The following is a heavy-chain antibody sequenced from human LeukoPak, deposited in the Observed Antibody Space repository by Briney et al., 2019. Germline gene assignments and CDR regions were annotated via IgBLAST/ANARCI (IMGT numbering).Heavy chain of an antibody. CDR1: GGTFSTYA. CDR2: IIPIFGTS. Sequence: SVKVSCKASGGTFSTYAISWVRQAPGQGLEWMGGIIPIFGTSNYAQNFQGRVTITADESTSTAYMELSSLRSEDTAVYYCARNEVGYCSGGSCYQGQYYYYYMDVWGKGTTVTVSS. J-gene: IGHJ6*03. V-gene: IGHV1-69*13. D-gene: IGHD2-15*01. CDR3: ARNEVGYCSGGSCYQGQYYYYYMDV.